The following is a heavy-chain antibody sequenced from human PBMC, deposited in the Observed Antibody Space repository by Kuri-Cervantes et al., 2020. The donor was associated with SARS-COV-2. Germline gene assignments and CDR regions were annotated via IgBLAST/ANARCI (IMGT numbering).Heavy chain of an antibody. J-gene: IGHJ6*03. CDR3: ARRQGVRWELPPYYYYYYMDV. D-gene: IGHD1-26*01. CDR2: IYYSGST. CDR1: GGSISSSSYY. Sequence: ESLKISCTVSGGSISSSSYYWGWIRQPPGKGLEWIGSIYYSGSTYYNPSLKSRVTISVDTSKDQFSLKLSSVTAADTAVYYCARRQGVRWELPPYYYYYYMDVWGKGTTVTVSS. V-gene: IGHV4-39*01.